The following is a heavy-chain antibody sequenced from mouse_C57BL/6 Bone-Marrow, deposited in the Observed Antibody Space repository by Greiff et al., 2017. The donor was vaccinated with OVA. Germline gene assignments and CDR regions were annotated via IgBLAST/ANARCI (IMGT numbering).Heavy chain of an antibody. CDR2: IYPGDGDT. D-gene: IGHD1-1*01. Sequence: VQLQQSGAELVKPGASVKISCKASGYAFSSYWMNWVKQRPGKGLEWIGQIYPGDGDTNYNGKFKGKATLTADKSSSTAYMQLSSLTSEDSAVYFCARGFTTVVANAMDYWGQGTSVTVSS. J-gene: IGHJ4*01. CDR3: ARGFTTVVANAMDY. V-gene: IGHV1-80*01. CDR1: GYAFSSYW.